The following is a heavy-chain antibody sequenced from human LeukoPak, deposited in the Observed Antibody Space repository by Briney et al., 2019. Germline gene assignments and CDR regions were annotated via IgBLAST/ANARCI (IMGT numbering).Heavy chain of an antibody. CDR3: ARSYRWELLTFDY. CDR2: ISYDGSNK. CDR1: GFTFSSYA. J-gene: IGHJ4*02. Sequence: GRSLRLSCAASGFTFSSYAMHWVRQAPGKGLEWVAVISYDGSNKYYADSVKGRFTISRDNSKNTLYLQMNSLRAEDTAVYYCARSYRWELLTFDYWGQGTLVTVSS. V-gene: IGHV3-30-3*01. D-gene: IGHD1-26*01.